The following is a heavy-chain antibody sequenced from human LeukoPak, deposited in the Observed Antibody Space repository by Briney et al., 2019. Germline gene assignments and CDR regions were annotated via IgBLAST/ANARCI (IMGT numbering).Heavy chain of an antibody. CDR3: ASDGELRYFDWLKNYYYGMDV. CDR1: GGTFSSYA. V-gene: IGHV1-69*13. D-gene: IGHD3-9*01. J-gene: IGHJ6*04. CDR2: ITPIFGTA. Sequence: ASVKVSCKASGGTFSSYAISWVRQAPGQGLEWMGGITPIFGTANYAQKFQGRVTITADESTSTAYMELSSLRSEGTAVYYCASDGELRYFDWLKNYYYGMDVWGKGTTVTVSS.